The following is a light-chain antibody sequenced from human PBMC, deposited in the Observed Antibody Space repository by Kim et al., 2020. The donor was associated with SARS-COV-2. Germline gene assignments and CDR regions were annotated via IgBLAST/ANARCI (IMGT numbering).Light chain of an antibody. V-gene: IGLV2-11*01. CDR1: SSDGGGYNY. CDR3: CSYAGIYGV. CDR2: DVY. Sequence: PGQSVTISFTGTSSDGGGYNYVSWYQHHPGKAPKLMVYDVYRRPSGVPDRFFGSKSGNTASLTISGLQAEDEADYYCCSYAGIYGVFGGGTQLPVL. J-gene: IGLJ2*01.